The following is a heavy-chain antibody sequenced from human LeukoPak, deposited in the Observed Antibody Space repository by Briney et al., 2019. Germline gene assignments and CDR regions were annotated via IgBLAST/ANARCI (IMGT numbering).Heavy chain of an antibody. J-gene: IGHJ4*02. V-gene: IGHV3-33*01. CDR3: TTDGDYYDSSINFDY. CDR2: IWYDGSNK. CDR1: GFTFSSYG. Sequence: PGRSLRLSCAASGFTFSSYGMHWVRQAPGKGLEWVAVIWYDGSNKYYADSVKGRFTISRDNPKNTLYLQMNSLKTEDTAVYYCTTDGDYYDSSINFDYWGQGTLVTVSS. D-gene: IGHD3-22*01.